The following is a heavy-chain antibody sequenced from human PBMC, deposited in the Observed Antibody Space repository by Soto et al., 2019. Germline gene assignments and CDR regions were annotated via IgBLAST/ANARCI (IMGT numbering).Heavy chain of an antibody. D-gene: IGHD3-16*01. CDR2: INPSSGST. CDR1: GGTFSSYA. J-gene: IGHJ4*02. Sequence: ASVKVSCKASGGTFSSYAISWVRQAPGQGLEWMGGINPSSGSTSYAQKFQGRVTMTRDTSTSTVYMEVSSLRSEDTAVYYCAREMYTTRGSPFDYWGQRTLVNVSS. CDR3: AREMYTTRGSPFDY. V-gene: IGHV1-46*01.